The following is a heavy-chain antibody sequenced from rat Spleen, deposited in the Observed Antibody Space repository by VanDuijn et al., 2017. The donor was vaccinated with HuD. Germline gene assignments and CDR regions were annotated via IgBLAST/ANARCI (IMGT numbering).Heavy chain of an antibody. CDR3: SRPDYGYPFAY. D-gene: IGHD1-7*01. CDR1: GFTFSDYN. J-gene: IGHJ3*01. V-gene: IGHV5-7*01. Sequence: EVQLVESGGGFVQPERSLKLSCAASGFTFSDYNMAWVRQAPKKGLEWVATITYDGSNTYYRDSVKGRFTISRDNAKITLYLQMDSLRSEDTATYYCSRPDYGYPFAYWGQGTLVTVSS. CDR2: ITYDGSNT.